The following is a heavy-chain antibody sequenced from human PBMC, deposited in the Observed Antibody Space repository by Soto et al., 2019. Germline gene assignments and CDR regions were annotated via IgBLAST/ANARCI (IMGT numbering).Heavy chain of an antibody. J-gene: IGHJ5*02. CDR1: GGSITSGDYY. CDR3: ARGYYDSSGYWWFDH. V-gene: IGHV4-31*03. CDR2: IYYSGST. D-gene: IGHD3-22*01. Sequence: TLSLTCTVSGGSITSGDYYWSWIRQHPGKGLEWIGYIYYSGSTYYNPSLKSRVTISVDTSKNQFSLKLSSVTAADTAVYYCARGYYDSSGYWWFDHWGQGTLVTVSS.